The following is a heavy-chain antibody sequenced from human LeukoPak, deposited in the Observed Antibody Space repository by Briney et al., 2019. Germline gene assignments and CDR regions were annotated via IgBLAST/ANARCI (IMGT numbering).Heavy chain of an antibody. J-gene: IGHJ6*02. CDR3: ARVRIGQQLDKYYYYAMDV. CDR1: GYTFTDYY. Sequence: ASVKVSCKTSGYTFTDYYMHWVRQAPGQGLEWMGWINPKSGGTNFAQTFQGRVTMTTDTSISTAYMEVSRLRSDDTAVYYCARVRIGQQLDKYYYYAMDVWGQGTTVTVSS. V-gene: IGHV1-2*02. D-gene: IGHD6-13*01. CDR2: INPKSGGT.